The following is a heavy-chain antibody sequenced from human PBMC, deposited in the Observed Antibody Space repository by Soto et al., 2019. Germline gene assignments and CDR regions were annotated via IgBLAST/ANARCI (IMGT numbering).Heavy chain of an antibody. V-gene: IGHV4-34*01. CDR2: INHSGST. J-gene: IGHJ5*02. CDR3: DRDQSWHDLVWWFDP. CDR1: GGSFSGYY. Sequence: SESLSLTCAVYGGSFSGYYWTWXRQPPGTGLEWIGEINHSGSTNYNPSLKSRVTISVDTSTSTVYMELNSLTSEDTAVYYCDRDQSWHDLVWWFDPWGQGTLVTVSS. D-gene: IGHD1-1*01.